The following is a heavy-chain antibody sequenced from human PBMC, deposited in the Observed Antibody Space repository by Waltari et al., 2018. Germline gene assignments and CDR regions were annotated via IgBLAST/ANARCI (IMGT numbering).Heavy chain of an antibody. V-gene: IGHV1-8*03. CDR3: ARVRSSSSWYLGY. CDR1: GYTFTSND. D-gene: IGHD6-13*01. J-gene: IGHJ4*02. Sequence: QVQLVQSGAELKKPGASVKVSCKAYGYTFTSNDITWVRQATCKGLEGMGGTNPNSGNTGYAQKFKGRVTITRNTSISTAYMELSSLRSEDTAVYYCARVRSSSSWYLGYWGQGTLVTVSS. CDR2: TNPNSGNT.